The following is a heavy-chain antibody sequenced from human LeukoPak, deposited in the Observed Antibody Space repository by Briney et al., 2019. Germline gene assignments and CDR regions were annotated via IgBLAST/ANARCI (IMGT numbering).Heavy chain of an antibody. CDR2: ISWNSGSI. Sequence: GGSLRLSCAASGFTFDDYAMHWVRQAPGKGLEWVSGISWNSGSIGYADSVKGRFTISRDNAKNSLYLQMNSLRAEDTAVYYCARDRILGYGGNSVDIWGQGTMVTVSS. J-gene: IGHJ3*02. CDR3: ARDRILGYGGNSVDI. D-gene: IGHD4-23*01. CDR1: GFTFDDYA. V-gene: IGHV3-9*01.